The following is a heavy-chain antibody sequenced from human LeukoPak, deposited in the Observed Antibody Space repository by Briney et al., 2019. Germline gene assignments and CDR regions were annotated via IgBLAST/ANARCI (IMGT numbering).Heavy chain of an antibody. Sequence: GGSLRLSCAASGFTFTSYSMNWVRQAPGKGLEWVSSMSGSSSYIYYADSVKGQFTISRDNAKNSLYLQINSLRAEDTAVYYCARDGYGDYYFDYWGQGTLVTVSS. D-gene: IGHD4-17*01. CDR1: GFTFTSYS. J-gene: IGHJ4*02. CDR2: MSGSSSYI. V-gene: IGHV3-21*01. CDR3: ARDGYGDYYFDY.